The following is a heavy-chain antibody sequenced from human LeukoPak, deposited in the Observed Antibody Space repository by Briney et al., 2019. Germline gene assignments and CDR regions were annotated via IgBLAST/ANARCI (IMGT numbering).Heavy chain of an antibody. CDR1: GFTFSSYG. Sequence: PGGSLRLSCAASGFTFSSYGMHWVRQAPGKGLEWVAFIRYDGSNKYYADSVKGRFAISRDNSKNTLYLQMNSLRAEDTAVYYCAKDLVWHSSSWYAGDSSPYFDYWGQGTLVTVSS. CDR2: IRYDGSNK. CDR3: AKDLVWHSSSWYAGDSSPYFDY. V-gene: IGHV3-30*02. D-gene: IGHD6-13*01. J-gene: IGHJ4*02.